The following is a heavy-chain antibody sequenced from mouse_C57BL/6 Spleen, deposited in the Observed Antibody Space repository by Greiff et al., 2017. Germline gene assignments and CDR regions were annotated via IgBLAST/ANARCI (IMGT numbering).Heavy chain of an antibody. V-gene: IGHV5-4*01. J-gene: IGHJ3*01. Sequence: EVQRVESGGGLVKPGGSLKLSCAASGFTFSSYAMSWVRQTPEKRLEWVATISDGGSYTYYPDNVKGRFTISRDNAKNNLYLQMSHLKSEDTAMYYCAREGDYDWFAYWGQGTLVTVSA. D-gene: IGHD2-4*01. CDR3: AREGDYDWFAY. CDR2: ISDGGSYT. CDR1: GFTFSSYA.